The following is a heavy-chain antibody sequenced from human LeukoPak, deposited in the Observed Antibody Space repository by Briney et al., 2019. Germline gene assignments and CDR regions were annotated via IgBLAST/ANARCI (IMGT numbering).Heavy chain of an antibody. CDR1: GGSISSYY. CDR2: INHSGST. J-gene: IGHJ4*02. D-gene: IGHD6-13*01. CDR3: ALWSGYSSS. V-gene: IGHV4-34*01. Sequence: PSETLSLTCTVSGGSISSYYWSWIRQPPGKGLEWIGEINHSGSTNYNPSLKSRVTISVDTSKNQFSLKLSSVTAADTAVYYCALWSGYSSSWGQGTLVTVSS.